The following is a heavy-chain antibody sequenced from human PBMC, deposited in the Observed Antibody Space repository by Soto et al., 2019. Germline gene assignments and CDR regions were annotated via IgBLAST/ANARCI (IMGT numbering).Heavy chain of an antibody. CDR1: GYTFTSYG. D-gene: IGHD3-3*01. V-gene: IGHV1-18*01. CDR3: ARDFAPYDFWTGYYLSSYYVMDV. J-gene: IGHJ6*01. CDR2: ISAYNGNT. Sequence: ASVKVSCKASGYTFTSYGLSWVRQAPGQGLEWMGWISAYNGNTNYAQKLQGRVTMTTDTSTSTAYMELRSLRSDDTAVYYCARDFAPYDFWTGYYLSSYYVMDVW.